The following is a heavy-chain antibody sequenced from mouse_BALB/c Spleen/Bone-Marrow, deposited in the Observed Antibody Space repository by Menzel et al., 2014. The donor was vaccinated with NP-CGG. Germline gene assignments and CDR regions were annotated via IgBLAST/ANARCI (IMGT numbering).Heavy chain of an antibody. CDR3: AREEYGNYDRFIDY. D-gene: IGHD2-10*02. J-gene: IGHJ2*01. CDR2: IYPGGDYT. CDR1: GYTFTNYW. Sequence: VQLVESGAELVRPGTSVKISCKASGYTFTNYWLSWVKQRPGHGLEWIGDIYPGGDYTNFNERFKGKATLTADTSSSTAYMQLSSLTSEDSAVYFCAREEYGNYDRFIDYWGQGTTLTVSS. V-gene: IGHV1-63*02.